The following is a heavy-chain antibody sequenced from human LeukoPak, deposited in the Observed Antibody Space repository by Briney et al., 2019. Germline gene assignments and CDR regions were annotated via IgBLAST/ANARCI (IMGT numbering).Heavy chain of an antibody. J-gene: IGHJ5*02. CDR2: ISAYNGNT. D-gene: IGHD3-22*01. CDR1: GYTFTSYV. CDR3: ARAGDSSGYYYNWFDP. Sequence: ASVKVSCKASGYTFTSYVISWVRQAPGQGLEWMGWISAYNGNTNYAQKLQGRVTMTTDTSTSTAYMELRSLRSDDTAVYYCARAGDSSGYYYNWFDPWGQGTLVTVSS. V-gene: IGHV1-18*01.